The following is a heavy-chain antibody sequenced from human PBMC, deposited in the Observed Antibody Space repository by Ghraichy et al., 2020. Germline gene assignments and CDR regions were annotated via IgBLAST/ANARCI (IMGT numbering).Heavy chain of an antibody. J-gene: IGHJ5*02. Sequence: SETLSLTCAVSGGSISSSNWWSWVRQPPGKGLEWIGEIYHSGSTNYNPSLKSRVTISVDKSKNQFSLKLSSVTAADTAVYYCARAPHNYNSRYNWFDPWGKGTMGTVSS. CDR3: ARAPHNYNSRYNWFDP. CDR1: GGSISSSNW. CDR2: IYHSGST. V-gene: IGHV4-4*02. D-gene: IGHD3-10*01.